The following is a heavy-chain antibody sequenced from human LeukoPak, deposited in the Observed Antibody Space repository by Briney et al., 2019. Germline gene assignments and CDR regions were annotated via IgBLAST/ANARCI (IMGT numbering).Heavy chain of an antibody. CDR1: GFTFSSYA. Sequence: PGGSLRLSCAASGFTFSSYAMHWVRQAPGKGLEYVSAISSNGGSTYYANSVKGRFTISRDNPKNTLYLQMGSLRAEDMAVYYCARDRVLAGRWFDPWGQGTLVTVSS. J-gene: IGHJ5*02. D-gene: IGHD6-19*01. CDR3: ARDRVLAGRWFDP. V-gene: IGHV3-64*01. CDR2: ISSNGGST.